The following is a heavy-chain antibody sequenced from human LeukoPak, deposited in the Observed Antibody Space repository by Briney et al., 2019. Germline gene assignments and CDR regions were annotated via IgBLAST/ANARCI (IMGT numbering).Heavy chain of an antibody. CDR3: AVRYCSSTSCIDY. Sequence: GGSLRLSCAASGFTFSSYAMSWVRQAPGKRLEWVSAISGSGGSTYYADSVKGRFTISRDNSKNTLYLQMNSLRAEDTAVYYCAVRYCSSTSCIDYWGQGTLVTVSS. CDR1: GFTFSSYA. J-gene: IGHJ4*02. D-gene: IGHD2-2*01. V-gene: IGHV3-23*01. CDR2: ISGSGGST.